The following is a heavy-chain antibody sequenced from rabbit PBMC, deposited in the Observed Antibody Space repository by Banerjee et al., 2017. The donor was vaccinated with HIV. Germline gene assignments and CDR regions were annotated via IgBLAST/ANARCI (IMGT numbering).Heavy chain of an antibody. CDR3: ARDPWTGSFDL. D-gene: IGHD4-2*01. J-gene: IGHJ4*01. V-gene: IGHV1S45*01. CDR1: GFDFSSSYF. Sequence: QEQLEESGGDLVKPGTSLTLTCKASGFDFSSSYFMSWVRQAPGKGLECIARIDRSGNTYYASWAKGRFTISQTSSTTMTLQMTSLTAADTAIYFCARDPWTGSFDLWGQGTLVTVS. CDR2: IDRSGNT.